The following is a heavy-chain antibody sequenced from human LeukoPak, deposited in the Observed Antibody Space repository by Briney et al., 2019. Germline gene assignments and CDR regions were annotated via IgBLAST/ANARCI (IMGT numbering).Heavy chain of an antibody. CDR1: GDSITSSQYY. CDR3: ARVEDSSGYYRDY. V-gene: IGHV4-30-4*08. Sequence: SETLSLTCAVSGDSITSSQYYWGWIRQPPGKGLEWIGYIYYSGSTYYNPSLKSRVTISVDTSKNQFSLKLSSVTAADTAVYYCARVEDSSGYYRDYWGQGTLVTVSS. D-gene: IGHD3-22*01. CDR2: IYYSGST. J-gene: IGHJ4*02.